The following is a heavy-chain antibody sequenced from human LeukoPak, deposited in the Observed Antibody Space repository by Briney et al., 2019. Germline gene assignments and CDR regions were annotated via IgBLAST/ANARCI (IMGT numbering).Heavy chain of an antibody. J-gene: IGHJ4*02. CDR2: IWYDGSNK. CDR3: ARDWGTDSGSYYDY. D-gene: IGHD1-26*01. CDR1: GFTFSSYG. V-gene: IGHV3-33*01. Sequence: PGGSLRLSCAASGFTFSSYGMHWVRQAPGKGLEWVAVIWYDGSNKYYADSVKGRFTISRDNSKNTLYLQINSLRAEDTAVYYCARDWGTDSGSYYDYWGQGTLVTVSS.